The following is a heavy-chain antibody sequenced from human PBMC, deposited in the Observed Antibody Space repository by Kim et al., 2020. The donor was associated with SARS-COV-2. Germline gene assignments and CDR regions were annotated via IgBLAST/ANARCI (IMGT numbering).Heavy chain of an antibody. J-gene: IGHJ4*02. D-gene: IGHD3-16*02. V-gene: IGHV4-34*01. CDR3: AGAKDTDDVWGTYRFFDS. CDR2: INHNGIT. Sequence: SETLSLTCAVYNGSFSGYYWSWIRQPPGKGLEWIGEINHNGITSYNPSLKSRLTASVDTSMNQFSLNLKSVTAADTAVYYCAGAKDTDDVWGTYRFFDSWGQGILVTVSS. CDR1: NGSFSGYY.